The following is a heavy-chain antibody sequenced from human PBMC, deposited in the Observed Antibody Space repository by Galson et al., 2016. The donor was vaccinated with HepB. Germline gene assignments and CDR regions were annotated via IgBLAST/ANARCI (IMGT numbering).Heavy chain of an antibody. V-gene: IGHV6-1*01. CDR1: GDSVSSNSAA. D-gene: IGHD6-25*01. Sequence: CAISGDSVSSNSAAWNWIRQSPSRGLEWLGRTYYRSKWYNDYAESVKSLITINPDTSKNQFSLQLHSVTPDDTAFYYCAGEGASGYALDYWGQGTLVTVSS. CDR3: AGEGASGYALDY. CDR2: TYYRSKWYN. J-gene: IGHJ4*02.